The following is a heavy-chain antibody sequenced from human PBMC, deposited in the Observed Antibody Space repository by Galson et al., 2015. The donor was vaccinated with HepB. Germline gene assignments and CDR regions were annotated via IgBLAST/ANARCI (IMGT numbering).Heavy chain of an antibody. D-gene: IGHD5-12*01. CDR3: ARGSAYSGYDFIYFDY. Sequence: ETLSLTCTVSGGSIYNYYWSWIRQPPGKGLEWIGYIYYSGSTNYNPSLKSRVTISIDTSKKQFSLKLSSVTAADTAVYYCARGSAYSGYDFIYFDYWGQGTLLTVSS. CDR1: GGSIYNYY. V-gene: IGHV4-59*01. J-gene: IGHJ4*02. CDR2: IYYSGST.